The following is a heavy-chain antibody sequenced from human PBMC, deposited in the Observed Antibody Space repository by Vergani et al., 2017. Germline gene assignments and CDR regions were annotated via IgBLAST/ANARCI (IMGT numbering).Heavy chain of an antibody. Sequence: QVQLHESGPGLVKPSETLSLICSVSGVSMPSGCFYWTWIRQTAERRLEWMGSVYPSGTTNYNPSPNGRVTIFVDKSKNLLSLRLKSVPAADTAVYYGARGETRTDWFDPWGQGTLVTVSS. CDR1: GVSMPSGCFY. D-gene: IGHD3/OR15-3a*01. V-gene: IGHV4-61*02. CDR3: ARGETRTDWFDP. J-gene: IGHJ5*02. CDR2: VYPSGTT.